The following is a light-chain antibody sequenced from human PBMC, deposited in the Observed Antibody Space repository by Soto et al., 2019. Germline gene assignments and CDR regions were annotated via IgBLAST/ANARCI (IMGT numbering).Light chain of an antibody. CDR2: AAS. J-gene: IGKJ1*01. Sequence: DIQMTQSPSTLSAFVGDRVTITCRASQSISSWLAWYQQKPGKAPKLLIYAASSLQSGVPSRFSGSGSGTDFTPTISSLQPEDFATYYCQQSYSTPWTFGQGTKVAIK. CDR3: QQSYSTPWT. CDR1: QSISSW. V-gene: IGKV1-39*01.